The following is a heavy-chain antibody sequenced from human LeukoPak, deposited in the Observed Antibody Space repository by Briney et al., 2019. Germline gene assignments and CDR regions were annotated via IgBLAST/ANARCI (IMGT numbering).Heavy chain of an antibody. D-gene: IGHD2-15*01. CDR3: ARVREYVLDY. CDR1: GRSISSYY. CDR2: IYYSGST. J-gene: IGHJ4*02. Sequence: PSETLSLTCTVSGRSISSYYWSWIRQPPGKGLEWIGYIYYSGSTNYNPSLKSRVTISVDTSKNQFSLKLSSVTAADTAVYYCARVREYVLDYWGQGTLVTVSS. V-gene: IGHV4-59*01.